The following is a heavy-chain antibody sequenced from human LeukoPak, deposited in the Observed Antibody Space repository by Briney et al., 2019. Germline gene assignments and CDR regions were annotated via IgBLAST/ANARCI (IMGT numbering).Heavy chain of an antibody. D-gene: IGHD3-10*01. CDR3: AKYYGSGTYAVDY. Sequence: GGSLRLSCAASGFTFSTYWMNWVRQAPGKGLVWVSRITSDGSSTTYADSVKGRFTSSRDNAKNTLYLQMNSLRAEDTAAYYCAKYYGSGTYAVDYWGQGTLVTVSS. J-gene: IGHJ4*02. V-gene: IGHV3-74*01. CDR1: GFTFSTYW. CDR2: ITSDGSST.